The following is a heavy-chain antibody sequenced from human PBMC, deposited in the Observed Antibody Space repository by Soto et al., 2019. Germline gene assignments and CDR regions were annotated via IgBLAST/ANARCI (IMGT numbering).Heavy chain of an antibody. CDR2: ISAYNGNT. CDR1: GYTFTSYG. D-gene: IGHD6-13*01. J-gene: IGHJ5*02. CDR3: ARSLYGGIAYSKNWFDP. Sequence: QVQLVQSGAEVKKPGASVKVSCKASGYTFTSYGISWVRQAPGQGLEWMGWISAYNGNTNYAQKLQGRGTMTTDTSTSTAYMELRSLRSDDTAVYYCARSLYGGIAYSKNWFDPWGQGTLVTVSS. V-gene: IGHV1-18*01.